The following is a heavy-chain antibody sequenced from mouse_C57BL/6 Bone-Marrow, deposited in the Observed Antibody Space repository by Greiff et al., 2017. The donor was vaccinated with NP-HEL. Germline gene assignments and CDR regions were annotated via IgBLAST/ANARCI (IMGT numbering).Heavy chain of an antibody. V-gene: IGHV5-6*02. D-gene: IGHD1-1*01. CDR2: ISSGGSYT. CDR3: ARRPYYYGSFFDY. Sequence: EVKVEESGGDLVKPGGSLKLSCAASGFTFSSYCMSWVRQTPDKRLEWVASISSGGSYTYYPDTVKGRFTISRDNAKNTLYLQMSSLKSEDTAMYYCARRPYYYGSFFDYWGQGTTLTVSA. CDR1: GFTFSSYC. J-gene: IGHJ2*01.